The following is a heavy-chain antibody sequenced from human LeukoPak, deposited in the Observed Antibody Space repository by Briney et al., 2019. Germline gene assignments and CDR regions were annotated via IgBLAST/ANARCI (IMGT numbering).Heavy chain of an antibody. CDR3: ARGLGSSWYEGYYYHMDV. J-gene: IGHJ6*03. CDR1: GYSISSGYY. V-gene: IGHV4-38-2*02. Sequence: SETLSLTCTVSGYSISSGYYWGWIRQSPGKGLEWIGYIYYSGSTNYNPSLKSRVTISVDTSKNQFSLKLSSVTAADTAVYYCARGLGSSWYEGYYYHMDVWGKGTTVTVSS. D-gene: IGHD6-13*01. CDR2: IYYSGST.